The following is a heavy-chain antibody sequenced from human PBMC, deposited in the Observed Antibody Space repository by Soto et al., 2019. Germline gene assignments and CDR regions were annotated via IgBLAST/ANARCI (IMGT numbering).Heavy chain of an antibody. Sequence: SETLSLTCAVSGGSISSGGYSWSWIRQPPGKGLEWIGYIYHSGSTYYNPSLKSRVTISVDRSKNQFSLKLSSVTAADTAVYYCARAXPPYCSSTSCPWDWFDPWGQGTLVTVSS. J-gene: IGHJ5*02. D-gene: IGHD2-2*01. V-gene: IGHV4-30-2*01. CDR1: GGSISSGGYS. CDR2: IYHSGST. CDR3: ARAXPPYCSSTSCPWDWFDP.